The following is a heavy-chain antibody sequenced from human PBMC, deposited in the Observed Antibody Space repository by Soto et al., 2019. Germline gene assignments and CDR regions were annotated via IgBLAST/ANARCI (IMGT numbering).Heavy chain of an antibody. V-gene: IGHV3-48*02. D-gene: IGHD1-26*01. CDR2: ISSGSTTI. CDR3: ASVRRSDAPVLYDMDV. Sequence: GGSLRLSCAASGFSFSSSTMNWVRQAPGKGLEWVSYISSGSTTIYYAESVKGRFTISRDNGKNSLYLQMNSLRDEDTAVYYCASVRRSDAPVLYDMDVWGQRTTVTVS. J-gene: IGHJ6*02. CDR1: GFSFSSST.